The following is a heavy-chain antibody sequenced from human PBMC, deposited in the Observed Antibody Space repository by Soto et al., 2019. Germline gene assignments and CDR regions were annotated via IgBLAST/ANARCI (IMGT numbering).Heavy chain of an antibody. CDR1: GGTFSSYA. CDR2: TIPIFGTA. CDR3: ARDAYYYDSSGYFDY. Sequence: QVRLVQSGAEVKKPGSSVKVSCKASGGTFSSYAISWVRQAPGQGLEWMGGTIPIFGTANYAQKFQGRVTITADESTSTAYMELGSLRSEDTAVYYCARDAYYYDSSGYFDYWGQGTLVTVSS. D-gene: IGHD3-22*01. J-gene: IGHJ4*02. V-gene: IGHV1-69*01.